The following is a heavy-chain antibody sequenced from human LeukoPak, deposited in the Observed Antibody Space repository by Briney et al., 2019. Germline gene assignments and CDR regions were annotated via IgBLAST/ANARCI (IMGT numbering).Heavy chain of an antibody. Sequence: ASVTVSFKASGYTITGYYMHWVRQAPGQGLEWMGWINANNDGSIYAQKFQGRVTMTRDTSINTAYMELSRLRSDDTAVYYCARKRGVGVDTNAFDMWGQGTMVTVSS. CDR1: GYTITGYY. J-gene: IGHJ3*02. V-gene: IGHV1-2*02. D-gene: IGHD3-3*01. CDR2: INANNDGS. CDR3: ARKRGVGVDTNAFDM.